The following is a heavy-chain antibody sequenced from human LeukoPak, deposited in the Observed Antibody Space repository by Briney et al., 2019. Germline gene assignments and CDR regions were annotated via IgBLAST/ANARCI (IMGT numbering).Heavy chain of an antibody. V-gene: IGHV4-39*01. Sequence: PSETLSLTCTVSGGSISSSSYYWGWIRQPPGKGLEWIGSIYYSGSTYYNPSLKSRVTISVDTSKNQFSLKLSSVTAADTAVYYCARHVSYCSGGSCRYYYYMDVWDKGTTVTISS. D-gene: IGHD2-15*01. J-gene: IGHJ6*03. CDR2: IYYSGST. CDR1: GGSISSSSYY. CDR3: ARHVSYCSGGSCRYYYYMDV.